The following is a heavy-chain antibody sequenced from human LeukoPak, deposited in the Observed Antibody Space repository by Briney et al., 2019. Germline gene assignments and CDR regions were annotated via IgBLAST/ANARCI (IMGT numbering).Heavy chain of an antibody. CDR1: GFTFSDYY. CDR3: AKSNGYGLIDY. J-gene: IGHJ4*02. Sequence: TGGSLRLSCAASGFTFSDYYMSWIRQAPGKGLEWIGNIYSSGNTYYNASLKSRVTMYIDTSKNQFFLKLSSVTAADTAMYYCAKSNGYGLIDYWGQGTLVTVSS. V-gene: IGHV4-59*04. D-gene: IGHD5-12*01. CDR2: IYSSGNT.